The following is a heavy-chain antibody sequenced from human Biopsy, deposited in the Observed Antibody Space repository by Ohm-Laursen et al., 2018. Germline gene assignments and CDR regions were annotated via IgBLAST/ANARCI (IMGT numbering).Heavy chain of an antibody. CDR2: IHGSGRT. D-gene: IGHD3-16*01. V-gene: IGHV3-66*01. J-gene: IGHJ4*02. CDR3: AGAGGHSF. CDR1: GFTFSSNV. Sequence: GSLRLSCAASGFTFSSNVMSWVRQAPGRGLEWVSMIHGSGRTDYADSVKGRFTVSRDNSKDTVYLQMNALRVDDTAMYYCAGAGGHSFWGQGALVTVSS.